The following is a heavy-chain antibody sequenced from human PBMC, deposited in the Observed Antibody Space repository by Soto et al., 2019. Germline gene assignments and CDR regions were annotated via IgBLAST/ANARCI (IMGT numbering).Heavy chain of an antibody. CDR1: GFTFGDYA. CDR2: IRSKGYGGTT. V-gene: IGHV3-49*04. CDR3: TSLILGATLYYFPY. J-gene: IGHJ4*02. Sequence: EVQLVESGGGLVQPGRSLRLSCTASGFTFGDYAMSWVRQAPGKGLEWVGFIRSKGYGGTTEYAASVKGRFTISRDDSKSIAYLQLSSLKTEDTAVYYCTSLILGATLYYFPYWGQGSLVTVSS. D-gene: IGHD1-26*01.